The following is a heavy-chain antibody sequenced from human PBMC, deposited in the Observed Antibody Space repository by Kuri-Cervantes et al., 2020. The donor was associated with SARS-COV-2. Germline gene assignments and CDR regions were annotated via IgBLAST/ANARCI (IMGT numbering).Heavy chain of an antibody. D-gene: IGHD1-1*01. CDR3: ARDTSFNY. J-gene: IGHJ4*02. Sequence: GESLKISCAASGFTISSNYMSWVRQAPGKGLEWVSVIYSGGSTYYADSVKGRFTISRDNSKNSLYLQMNSLRAEDTAVYYCARDTSFNYWGQGTLVTVSS. CDR1: GFTISSNY. V-gene: IGHV3-66*01. CDR2: IYSGGST.